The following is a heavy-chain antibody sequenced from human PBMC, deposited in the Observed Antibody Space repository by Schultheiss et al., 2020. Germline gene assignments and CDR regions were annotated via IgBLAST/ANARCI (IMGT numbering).Heavy chain of an antibody. V-gene: IGHV3-49*04. CDR1: GFTFGDFD. Sequence: GGSLRLSCTAPGFTFGDFDVNWVRQAPGKGLEWVGLIRSEAYGGTPEYAASVKGRFNIARDDSNGVAHLLMSSLKIEDTGVYFCSRNGRSPDHWGQGTLVTVSS. J-gene: IGHJ1*01. CDR2: IRSEAYGGTP. D-gene: IGHD1-14*01. CDR3: SRNGRSPDH.